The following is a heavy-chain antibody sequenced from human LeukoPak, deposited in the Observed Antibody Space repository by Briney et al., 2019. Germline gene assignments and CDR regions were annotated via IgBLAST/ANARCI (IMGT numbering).Heavy chain of an antibody. J-gene: IGHJ4*02. CDR2: IYSGGST. Sequence: GGSLRLSCAASGFTVSSSYMSWVRQAPGKGLEWVSLIYSGGSTHYADSVKGRFTISRDTSKNTLYLQMNSLRAEDTALYYCARDIRGSSGYYYYFDNWGQGTLVTVSS. V-gene: IGHV3-66*02. CDR3: ARDIRGSSGYYYYFDN. D-gene: IGHD3-22*01. CDR1: GFTVSSSY.